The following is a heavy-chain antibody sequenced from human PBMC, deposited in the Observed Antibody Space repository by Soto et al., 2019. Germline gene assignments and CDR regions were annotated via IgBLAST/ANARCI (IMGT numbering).Heavy chain of an antibody. V-gene: IGHV4-34*01. Sequence: ASETLSLTCAVYGGSFSGYYWSWIRQPPGKGLEWIGEINHSGSTNYNPSLKSRVTISVDTSKNQFSLKLSSVTAADTAVYYCAIHCSGYYSDFFAFWGQGTLVIGSA. D-gene: IGHD3-22*01. CDR2: INHSGST. CDR3: AIHCSGYYSDFFAF. J-gene: IGHJ4*02. CDR1: GGSFSGYY.